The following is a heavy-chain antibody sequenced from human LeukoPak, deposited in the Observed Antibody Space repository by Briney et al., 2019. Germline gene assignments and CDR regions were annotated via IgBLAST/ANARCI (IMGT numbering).Heavy chain of an antibody. Sequence: GASVKVSCKASGYTFTGYYMHWVRQAPGQGLEWMGWINPNSGGTNYAQKFQGRVTMTRDTSISTAYMELSRLRSDDTAVYYRAREKRYCSGGSCYSSPIPNDYWGQGTLVTVSS. CDR1: GYTFTGYY. D-gene: IGHD2-15*01. CDR2: INPNSGGT. CDR3: AREKRYCSGGSCYSSPIPNDY. J-gene: IGHJ4*02. V-gene: IGHV1-2*02.